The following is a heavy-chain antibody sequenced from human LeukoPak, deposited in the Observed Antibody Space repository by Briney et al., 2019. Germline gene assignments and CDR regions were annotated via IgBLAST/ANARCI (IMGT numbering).Heavy chain of an antibody. V-gene: IGHV4-59*01. CDR1: GGSISSYY. Sequence: PSGTLSLTCTVSGGSISSYYWSWIRQPPGKGLEWIGYIYYSGSTNYNPSLKSRVTISVDTSKNQFSLKLSSVTAADTAVYYCARSIVGATSRFLRYFDYWGQGTLVTVSS. D-gene: IGHD1-26*01. J-gene: IGHJ4*02. CDR2: IYYSGST. CDR3: ARSIVGATSRFLRYFDY.